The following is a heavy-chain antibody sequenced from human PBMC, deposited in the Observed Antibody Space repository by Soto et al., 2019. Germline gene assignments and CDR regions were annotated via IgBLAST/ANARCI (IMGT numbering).Heavy chain of an antibody. CDR1: GFTFSSYA. CDR3: ARDRIGRFGELLIDY. J-gene: IGHJ4*02. Sequence: GGSLRLSCAASGFTFSSYAMSWVRQAPGKGLEWVSAISGSGGSTYYADSVKGRFTISRDNAKNSLYLQMNSLRAEDTAVYYCARDRIGRFGELLIDYWGQGTLVTVSS. V-gene: IGHV3-23*01. D-gene: IGHD3-10*01. CDR2: ISGSGGST.